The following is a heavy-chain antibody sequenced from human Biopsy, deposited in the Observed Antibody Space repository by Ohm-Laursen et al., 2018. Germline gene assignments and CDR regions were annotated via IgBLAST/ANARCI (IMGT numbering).Heavy chain of an antibody. CDR1: GNTFATYH. CDR2: ISPSGATT. D-gene: IGHD5-24*01. V-gene: IGHV1-46*01. J-gene: IGHJ6*02. Sequence: SSVKDSCNASGNTFATYHIHWVRQAPGQGLEWMGVISPSGATTSFSQKFQGRITMTRDTSTGTVYMDLNSLGSEDTAVYYCARAGVGSDGTDSYYYGMDVWGPGTTVTVSS. CDR3: ARAGVGSDGTDSYYYGMDV.